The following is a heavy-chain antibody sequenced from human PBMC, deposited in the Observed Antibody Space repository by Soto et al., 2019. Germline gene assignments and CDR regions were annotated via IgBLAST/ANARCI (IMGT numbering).Heavy chain of an antibody. CDR1: GFTFSSYA. D-gene: IGHD6-6*01. Sequence: EVQLLESGGGLVQPGGSLRLSCAASGFTFSSYAMSWVRQAPGKGLEWVSAISGSGGSTYYADSVKGRFTISRDNSKNTLYLQMNSLRAEDTAVYYCAKPPPIAARPYYYYGMDVWGQGTTVTVSS. J-gene: IGHJ6*02. CDR2: ISGSGGST. CDR3: AKPPPIAARPYYYYGMDV. V-gene: IGHV3-23*01.